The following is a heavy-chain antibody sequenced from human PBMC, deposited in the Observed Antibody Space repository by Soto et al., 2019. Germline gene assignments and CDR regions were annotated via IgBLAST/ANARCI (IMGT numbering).Heavy chain of an antibody. D-gene: IGHD3-3*01. CDR2: INGDGSRT. J-gene: IGHJ4*02. CDR3: ARGTI. V-gene: IGHV3-74*01. CDR1: GFTFSNW. Sequence: EVQVVESGGGLVQPGGSLRLSCVVSGFTFSNWMHWVRQAPGKGLVCVSWINGDGSRTENADSVKGRVTISRDNAKNMLYLQMNSLRDEDTAVYYCARGTIRGQGTLVTVSS.